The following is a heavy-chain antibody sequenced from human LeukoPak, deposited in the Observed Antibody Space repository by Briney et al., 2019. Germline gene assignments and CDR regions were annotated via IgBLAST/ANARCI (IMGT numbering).Heavy chain of an antibody. Sequence: ASVMVCCTASGYTFTSSYINWVRQAPGQGLEWMGWISAYNGKTNYAQKFQGRVTMTTDSSTNTAYMDLTSLRSDDTAVYYCARGGTYYPCIDYWGQGTLVTVSS. CDR1: GYTFTSSY. CDR3: ARGGTYYPCIDY. V-gene: IGHV1-18*01. D-gene: IGHD1-26*01. J-gene: IGHJ4*02. CDR2: ISAYNGKT.